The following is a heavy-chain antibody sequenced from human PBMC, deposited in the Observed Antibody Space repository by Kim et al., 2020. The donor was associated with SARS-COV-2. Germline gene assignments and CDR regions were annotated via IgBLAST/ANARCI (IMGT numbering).Heavy chain of an antibody. CDR2: ISGGGGTI. D-gene: IGHD1-26*01. J-gene: IGHJ6*03. CDR3: AKEQSSNYNNYSFMDV. Sequence: GGSLRLSCVASGFRFSSHAMTWVRQAPGKGLERVSYISGGGGTIYYADSVKGRFTVSSDNSNNTLYLQMNSLRAEDTALYFCAKEQSSNYNNYSFMDVWG. V-gene: IGHV3-23*01. CDR1: GFRFSSHA.